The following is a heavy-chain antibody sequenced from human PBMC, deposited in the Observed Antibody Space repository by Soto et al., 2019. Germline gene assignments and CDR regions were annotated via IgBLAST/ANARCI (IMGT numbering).Heavy chain of an antibody. J-gene: IGHJ4*02. Sequence: EMQLLESGGGLVQPGGSLRLFCASSGFTFSNYAMTWVRQAPGEGLAWVSTITPTGVTYYGDTVKGRFTISRDNSKSTLFLQMNSLRAEDTAIYYCARTDKFNSQSSGWANRFDCWGQGTLVTVSS. CDR2: ITPTGVT. CDR1: GFTFSNYA. V-gene: IGHV3-23*01. D-gene: IGHD6-19*01. CDR3: ARTDKFNSQSSGWANRFDC.